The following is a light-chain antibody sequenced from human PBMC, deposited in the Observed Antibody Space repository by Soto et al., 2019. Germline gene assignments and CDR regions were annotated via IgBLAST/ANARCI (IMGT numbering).Light chain of an antibody. Sequence: EIVMTQSPATLSVSTGERATLSCRASQSVSSNLAWYQQKPGQAPRLLIYGASTRATGIPARFSGSGSGTEFTLTISSLQSEDFAVYYCQQYNNWSPFTFGPGTKVDIK. CDR2: GAS. V-gene: IGKV3-15*01. CDR1: QSVSSN. CDR3: QQYNNWSPFT. J-gene: IGKJ3*01.